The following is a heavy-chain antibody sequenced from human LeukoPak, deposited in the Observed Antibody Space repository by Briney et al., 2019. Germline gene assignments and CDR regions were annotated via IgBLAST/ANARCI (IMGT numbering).Heavy chain of an antibody. D-gene: IGHD5-12*01. Sequence: SVKVSCKASGGTFSSYAISWVRQAPGQGLEWMGGIIPIFGTANYAQKFQGRVTITADKSTSTAYMELSSLRSEDTAVYYCARGYSGYRNTAYYYYMDVWGKGTTVTVSS. CDR3: ARGYSGYRNTAYYYYMDV. CDR2: IIPIFGTA. V-gene: IGHV1-69*06. J-gene: IGHJ6*03. CDR1: GGTFSSYA.